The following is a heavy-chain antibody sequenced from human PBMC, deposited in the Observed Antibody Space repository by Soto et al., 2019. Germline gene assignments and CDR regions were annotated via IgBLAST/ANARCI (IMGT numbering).Heavy chain of an antibody. CDR3: ARIEQWARLSCDT. CDR1: GYTFTGYY. D-gene: IGHD6-19*01. V-gene: IGHV1-2*02. Sequence: QVQLVQSGAEVKKPGASVKVSCKAYGYTFTGYYMHWVRQAPGQGLEWMGWINPNSGGTNYAQKITGSDTMRRDTSRSTAYMELSRLRSDDTAVYYCARIEQWARLSCDTWGKGNLVTVS. J-gene: IGHJ5*02. CDR2: INPNSGGT.